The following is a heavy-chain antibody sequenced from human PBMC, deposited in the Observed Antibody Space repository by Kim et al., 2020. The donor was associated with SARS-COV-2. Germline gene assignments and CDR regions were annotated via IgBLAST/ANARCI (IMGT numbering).Heavy chain of an antibody. Sequence: KKDTAASVRGRFTISRDNSKNSMYLQMNSLRSDDTAVYYCSRGAGGYTDVWGQGTTVTVSS. CDR2: KK. J-gene: IGHJ6*03. CDR3: SRGAGGYTDV. V-gene: IGHV3-30*01.